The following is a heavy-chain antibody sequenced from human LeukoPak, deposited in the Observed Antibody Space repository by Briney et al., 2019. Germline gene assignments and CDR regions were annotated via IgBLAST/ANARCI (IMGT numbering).Heavy chain of an antibody. CDR2: IGASGVMT. V-gene: IGHV3-23*01. CDR3: AKDRSIGTYYPFDH. D-gene: IGHD1-26*01. CDR1: GFTVTDYA. Sequence: GGSLRLSCAASGFTVTDYAMTWVRQAPGKGLEWVSSIGASGVMTYYADSVKGRFTVSRDNSKNSLYLQMKRLTAADTAVYYCAKDRSIGTYYPFDHWGQGTLVSVSS. J-gene: IGHJ4*02.